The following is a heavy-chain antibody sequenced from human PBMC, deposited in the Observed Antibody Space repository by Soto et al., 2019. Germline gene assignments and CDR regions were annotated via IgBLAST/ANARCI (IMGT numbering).Heavy chain of an antibody. CDR1: GGTFSSYA. CDR2: IIPIFGTA. CDR3: ATGDTTMALYYFDF. D-gene: IGHD5-18*01. V-gene: IGHV1-69*13. Sequence: ASVKVSCKASGGTFSSYAISWVRQAPGQGLEWMGGIIPIFGTANYAQKFQGRVTITADESTSTAYMELSSLRSEDTAMYYCATGDTTMALYYFDFWGQGTLVTVSS. J-gene: IGHJ4*02.